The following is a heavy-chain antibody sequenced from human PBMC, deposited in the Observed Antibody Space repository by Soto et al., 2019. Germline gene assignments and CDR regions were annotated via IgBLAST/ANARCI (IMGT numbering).Heavy chain of an antibody. J-gene: IGHJ3*02. D-gene: IGHD2-2*01. CDR2: IFTGGST. CDR1: GFTVSSNY. CDR3: AKDVDIVVVPAAPNDAFDI. V-gene: IGHV3-53*01. Sequence: GGSLRLSCAASGFTVSSNYMSWVRQAPGKGLEWVSVIFTGGSTYYADSVKGRFTISRDNSKNTLYLQMNSLRAEDTAVYYCAKDVDIVVVPAAPNDAFDIWGQGTMVTVSS.